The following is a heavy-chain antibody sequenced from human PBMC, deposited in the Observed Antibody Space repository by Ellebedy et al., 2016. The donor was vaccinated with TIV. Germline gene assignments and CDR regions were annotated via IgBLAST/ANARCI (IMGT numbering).Heavy chain of an antibody. Sequence: MPSETLSLTCTVYGGSFSGYYWTWIRQSPGQGLQWIVAINHRGSTNYNPSLESRVTVSVDTSGNQFSLRLTAVTAADTAVYYFARSRYFGSEYNWGQGTLVTVSP. D-gene: IGHD2/OR15-2a*01. CDR2: INHRGST. J-gene: IGHJ4*02. V-gene: IGHV4-34*01. CDR3: ARSRYFGSEYN. CDR1: GGSFSGYY.